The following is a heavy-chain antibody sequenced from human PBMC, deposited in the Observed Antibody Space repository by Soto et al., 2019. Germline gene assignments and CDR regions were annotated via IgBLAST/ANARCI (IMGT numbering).Heavy chain of an antibody. CDR3: ARSTLTAYYYYGMDD. J-gene: IGHJ6*02. Sequence: SVKVSCKASGCTLSIYAISWVRQAPGQGLEWMGGIISIFGTANYAQKLPGRVTITAGESTSTAYMELSSLRSEDTAVYYCARSTLTAYYYYGMDDWGQGATVTVFS. D-gene: IGHD6-25*01. V-gene: IGHV1-69*13. CDR1: GCTLSIYA. CDR2: IISIFGTA.